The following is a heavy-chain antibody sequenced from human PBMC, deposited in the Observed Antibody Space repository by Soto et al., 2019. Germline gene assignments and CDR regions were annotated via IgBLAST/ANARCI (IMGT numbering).Heavy chain of an antibody. J-gene: IGHJ4*02. D-gene: IGHD2-15*01. Sequence: EVQLLESGGGLLQPGGSLRLSCAGSGFTFSSYAMSWVRQAPGKGLEWVSAISGSGGSTYYADSVKGRFTISRDNSKNTLYLQMNSLRAEDTAVYYCAKSSVPVVVVAADYWGQGTLVTVSS. V-gene: IGHV3-23*01. CDR3: AKSSVPVVVVAADY. CDR2: ISGSGGST. CDR1: GFTFSSYA.